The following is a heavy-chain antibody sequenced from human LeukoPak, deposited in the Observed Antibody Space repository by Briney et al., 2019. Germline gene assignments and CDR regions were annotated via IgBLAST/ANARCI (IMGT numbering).Heavy chain of an antibody. J-gene: IGHJ6*03. D-gene: IGHD3-3*01. Sequence: GGSLRLSCAAFGFTFSSYSMNWVRQAPGKGLEWVSSISSSSSYIYYADSVKGRFTISRDNAKNSLYLQMNSLRAEDTAVYYCARDFIPLYYDFWSGHYRPFYYMDVWGKGTTVTVSS. CDR1: GFTFSSYS. CDR3: ARDFIPLYYDFWSGHYRPFYYMDV. V-gene: IGHV3-21*01. CDR2: ISSSSSYI.